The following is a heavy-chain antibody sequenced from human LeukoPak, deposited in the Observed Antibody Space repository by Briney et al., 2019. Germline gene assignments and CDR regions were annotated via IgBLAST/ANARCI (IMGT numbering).Heavy chain of an antibody. CDR2: ISAYNGNT. Sequence: ASVKVSCKASGYTFTSYGISWVRQAPGQGLEWMGWISAYNGNTNYAQKLQGRVTMTTDTSTSTAYMELRSLRSDDTAVYYCARDRPGITMIVVETLDYWGQGTLVTVFS. CDR1: GYTFTSYG. J-gene: IGHJ4*02. CDR3: ARDRPGITMIVVETLDY. V-gene: IGHV1-18*01. D-gene: IGHD3-22*01.